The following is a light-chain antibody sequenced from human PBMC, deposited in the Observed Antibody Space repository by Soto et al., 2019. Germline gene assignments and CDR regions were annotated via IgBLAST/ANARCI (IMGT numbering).Light chain of an antibody. J-gene: IGKJ5*01. CDR2: HAS. CDR3: QQYDNFPRAIN. V-gene: IGKV1-33*01. Sequence: DIQMTQSPSSLSASVGDRFTITCQASQDIRKYLNWYQQKPGKAPKLLVSHASNLETGVPSRFSGGGSGTDFTFTISRLQPEDIATYYCQQYDNFPRAINFGQGTRREIK. CDR1: QDIRKY.